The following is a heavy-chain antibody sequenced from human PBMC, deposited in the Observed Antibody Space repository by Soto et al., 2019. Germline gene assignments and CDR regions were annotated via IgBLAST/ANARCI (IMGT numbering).Heavy chain of an antibody. D-gene: IGHD3-3*01. V-gene: IGHV3-33*01. CDR1: GFTFSSYG. J-gene: IGHJ4*02. Sequence: GGSLRISCAASGFTFSSYGMHWVRQAPGKGLEWVAVIWYDGSNKYYADSVKGRFTISRDNSKNTLYLQMNSLRAEDTAVYYCARGARYDFWSGYYRGPEPVDYWGQGTLVTVSS. CDR2: IWYDGSNK. CDR3: ARGARYDFWSGYYRGPEPVDY.